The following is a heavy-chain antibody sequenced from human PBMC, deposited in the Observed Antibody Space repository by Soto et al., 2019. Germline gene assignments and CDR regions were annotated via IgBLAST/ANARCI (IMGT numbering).Heavy chain of an antibody. J-gene: IGHJ3*01. V-gene: IGHV3-33*01. CDR1: GFTLDTDG. Sequence: QEQLVESGGGMVQPGGSLRLSCAVSGFTLDTDGMHWVRQAAGQGLEWVAVSWHDGRHLDYADSVRGRFTVFRDDSKNTLFLEMNGLRGDDTAVYYCARDWGACTPGECYSHGFDLWGQGTLVTVSS. CDR2: SWHDGRHL. D-gene: IGHD2-21*01. CDR3: ARDWGACTPGECYSHGFDL.